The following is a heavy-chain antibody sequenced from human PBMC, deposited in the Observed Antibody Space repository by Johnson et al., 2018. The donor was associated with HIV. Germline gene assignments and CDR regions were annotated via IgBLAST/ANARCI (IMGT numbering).Heavy chain of an antibody. J-gene: IGHJ3*02. CDR3: AREVKRYAFDI. CDR2: ISYDGSNK. CDR1: GFTFSSYA. Sequence: QVQLVESGGGVVQPGRSLRLSCAASGFTFSSYAMHWVRQAPGKGLEWVAVISYDGSNKYYADSVKGGFTISRDNSKNTLYLQMNSLRAEDTAVYYCAREVKRYAFDIWGQGTMVTVSS. V-gene: IGHV3-30*04.